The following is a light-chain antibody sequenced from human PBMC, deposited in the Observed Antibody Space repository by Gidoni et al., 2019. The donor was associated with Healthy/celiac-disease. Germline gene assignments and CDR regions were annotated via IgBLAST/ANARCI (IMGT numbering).Light chain of an antibody. Sequence: QSVLTPPPPVSEAPRPRVTISCSGSSSNIGNNAVNWYQQLPGKAPKLLIYYDDLLPSGVSDRFSGSKSGTSASLAISGLQSEDEADYYCAAWDDRLNGLVFGGGTKLTVL. J-gene: IGLJ2*01. CDR2: YDD. CDR3: AAWDDRLNGLV. V-gene: IGLV1-36*01. CDR1: SSNIGNNA.